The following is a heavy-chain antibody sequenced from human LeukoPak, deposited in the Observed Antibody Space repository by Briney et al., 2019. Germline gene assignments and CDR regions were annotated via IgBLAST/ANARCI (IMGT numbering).Heavy chain of an antibody. CDR3: VRTQYDFWSGTYYFDS. Sequence: SQTLSLTCTVSGGSISSGSYYWSWIRQPAWKGLEWIGPIYTSGSTNYNPSLKSRVTISVDTSKNQFSLKLSSVTAADTAVYYCVRTQYDFWSGTYYFDSWGQGTLVTVAS. CDR2: IYTSGST. CDR1: GGSISSGSYY. D-gene: IGHD3-3*01. V-gene: IGHV4-61*02. J-gene: IGHJ4*02.